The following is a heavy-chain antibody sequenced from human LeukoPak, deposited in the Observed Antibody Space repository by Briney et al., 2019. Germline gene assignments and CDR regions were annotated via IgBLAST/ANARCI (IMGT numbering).Heavy chain of an antibody. CDR3: ARTPILLWFGETYYFDY. J-gene: IGHJ4*02. Sequence: GGSLRLSCAASGFTFSSYEMNWVRQAPGKGLEWVSYISSSGSTIYYADSVKGRFTISRDNAKNSLYLQMNSLRAEDTAVYYCARTPILLWFGETYYFDYWGQGTLVTVSS. CDR2: ISSSGSTI. CDR1: GFTFSSYE. V-gene: IGHV3-48*03. D-gene: IGHD3-10*01.